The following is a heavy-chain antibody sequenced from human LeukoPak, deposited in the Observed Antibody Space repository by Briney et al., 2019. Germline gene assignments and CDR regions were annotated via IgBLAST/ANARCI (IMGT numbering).Heavy chain of an antibody. CDR3: AKGGDISGWSPTYYYYGMDV. J-gene: IGHJ6*02. Sequence: GGSLRLSCAASGFTFSSYGMHWVRQAPGKGLEWVAVISYDGSNKYYADSVKGRFTISRDNSKNTLYLQMNSLRAEDTAVYYCAKGGDISGWSPTYYYYGMDVWGQGTTVTVSS. D-gene: IGHD6-19*01. CDR2: ISYDGSNK. CDR1: GFTFSSYG. V-gene: IGHV3-30*18.